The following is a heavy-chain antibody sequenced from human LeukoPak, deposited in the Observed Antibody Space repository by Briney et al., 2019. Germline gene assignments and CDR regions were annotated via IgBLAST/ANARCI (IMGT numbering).Heavy chain of an antibody. CDR2: TTPGDGNT. V-gene: IGHV1-3*01. CDR1: GYIFTNYA. D-gene: IGHD2-8*01. J-gene: IGHJ4*02. CDR3: AKDIMGTFDY. Sequence: WASVKVSCKASGYIFTNYAIHWVRQAPGQRLEWMAWTTPGDGNTRFSQKFQGRVTITSDTSASTTYMELSSLRSEDTAVYYCAKDIMGTFDYWGQGTLVTVSS.